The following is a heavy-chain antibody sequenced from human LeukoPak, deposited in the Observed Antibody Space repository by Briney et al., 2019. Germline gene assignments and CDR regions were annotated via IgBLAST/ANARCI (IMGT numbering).Heavy chain of an antibody. J-gene: IGHJ4*02. Sequence: PSETLSLTCAVYGGSFSGYYWSWIRQPPGKGLEWIGEINHSGSTNYNPSLKSRFTISVDTSKNQFSLKLSSVTAADTAVYYCARGSDFWSGYFDYWGQGTLVTVSS. V-gene: IGHV4-34*01. CDR1: GGSFSGYY. CDR2: INHSGST. CDR3: ARGSDFWSGYFDY. D-gene: IGHD3-3*01.